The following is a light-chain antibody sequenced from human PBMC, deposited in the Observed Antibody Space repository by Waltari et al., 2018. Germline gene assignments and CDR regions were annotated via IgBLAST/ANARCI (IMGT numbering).Light chain of an antibody. J-gene: IGLJ2*01. CDR3: QSFDTSLGVL. Sequence: QSALTHPPSVSGPQGQRVPISCTGRSSNMGAGYDVKWYQQLPGTAPKLLIYGNIYRPSGVPDRFSASKSGTSASLAIIGLQAEDEGSYYCQSFDTSLGVLFGGGTKLTVL. V-gene: IGLV1-40*01. CDR1: SSNMGAGYD. CDR2: GNI.